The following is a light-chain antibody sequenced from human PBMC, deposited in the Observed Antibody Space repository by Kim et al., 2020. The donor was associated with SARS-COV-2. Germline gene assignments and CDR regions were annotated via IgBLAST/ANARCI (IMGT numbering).Light chain of an antibody. CDR3: QQYYTYPWT. CDR1: QSIRSW. J-gene: IGKJ1*01. CDR2: VAS. Sequence: ASVGDRVTITCRASQSIRSWLAWYQQKPGKAPKLLIYVASTLESGVPSRFSGSGSGTEFTLTISSLRPVDFATYYCQQYYTYPWTFGQGTKVDIK. V-gene: IGKV1-5*03.